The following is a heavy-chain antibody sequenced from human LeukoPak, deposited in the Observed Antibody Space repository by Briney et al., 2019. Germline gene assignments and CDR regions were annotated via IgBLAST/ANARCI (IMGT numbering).Heavy chain of an antibody. Sequence: SETLSLTCTVSGYSISRGYFWGWIRQPPGKGRECIGTIYHSGSTYYNPSLKSRVTISVDTSKNQFSLKLNSVTAADTAVYYCARIYSSSWFLNWFDPWGQGTLVTVSS. V-gene: IGHV4-38-2*02. CDR1: GYSISRGYF. CDR2: IYHSGST. CDR3: ARIYSSSWFLNWFDP. J-gene: IGHJ5*02. D-gene: IGHD6-13*01.